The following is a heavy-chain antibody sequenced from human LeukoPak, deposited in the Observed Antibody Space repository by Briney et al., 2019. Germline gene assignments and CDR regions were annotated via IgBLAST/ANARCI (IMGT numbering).Heavy chain of an antibody. CDR2: INPSGGST. J-gene: IGHJ4*02. D-gene: IGHD6-19*01. CDR3: ARGGSLAVAPHLYYFDY. Sequence: ASVKVSCKASGYTFIAYYIHWVRQAPGQGLGWMGIINPSGGSTTYAQNFQGRVTMTRDTSTSAVYMELSSLRSEDTAVYYCARGGSLAVAPHLYYFDYWGQGTLVTVSS. V-gene: IGHV1-46*01. CDR1: GYTFIAYY.